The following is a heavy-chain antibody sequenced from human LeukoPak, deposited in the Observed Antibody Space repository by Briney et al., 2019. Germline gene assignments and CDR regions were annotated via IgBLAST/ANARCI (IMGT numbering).Heavy chain of an antibody. V-gene: IGHV3-23*01. CDR2: ITGSGGAT. Sequence: PGGSLRLSCAASGFTFSRFATTWVRQAPGKGLEWVSTITGSGGATFYADSVKGRFTISRDNSENTLYLQMNSLTAADTAVYDCAKNKGSGSYQHYPLDVWGKGTTVTVSS. J-gene: IGHJ6*04. D-gene: IGHD3-10*01. CDR1: GFTFSRFA. CDR3: AKNKGSGSYQHYPLDV.